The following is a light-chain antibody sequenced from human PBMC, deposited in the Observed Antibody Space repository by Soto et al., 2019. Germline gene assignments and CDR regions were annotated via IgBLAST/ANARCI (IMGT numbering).Light chain of an antibody. CDR2: GAS. CDR3: QHFDDSLT. CDR1: QSADSST. V-gene: IGKV3-20*01. Sequence: EVVLTQSLGTLSLSPGERATLSCRASQSADSSTLAWYQQKPGQAPRLLISGASKRATGTPDRFSGSGSGTDFTLTIGRLEPEDFAVYYCQHFDDSLTFGGGTKVEIK. J-gene: IGKJ4*01.